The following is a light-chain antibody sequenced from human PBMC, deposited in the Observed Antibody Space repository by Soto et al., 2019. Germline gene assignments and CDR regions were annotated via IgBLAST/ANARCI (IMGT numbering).Light chain of an antibody. V-gene: IGKV1-9*01. J-gene: IGKJ1*01. CDR3: QQVNSYPRT. CDR2: PTS. Sequence: IQLTQSPASLSPSVLERFTITCRSSQGFSRYLAVYQQKPVKAPKLLIYPTSALQGGVPSRFSGSGSGTDFTLTISSLQPEDFATYYCQQVNSYPRTFGQET. CDR1: QGFSRY.